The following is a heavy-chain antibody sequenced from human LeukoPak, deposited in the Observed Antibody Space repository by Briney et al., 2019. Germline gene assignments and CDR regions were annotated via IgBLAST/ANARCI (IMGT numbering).Heavy chain of an antibody. CDR1: GASINDNNYY. D-gene: IGHD3-10*01. Sequence: SETLSLTCTVSGASINDNNYYWGWIRQPPGKGLEWIGSVFYTGSTYYNPSLKSRVTISIDTSKNQFSLNLTFVTAADTAVYYCARDSPMVVPFDYWGQGTLVTVSS. V-gene: IGHV4-39*07. CDR3: ARDSPMVVPFDY. CDR2: VFYTGST. J-gene: IGHJ4*02.